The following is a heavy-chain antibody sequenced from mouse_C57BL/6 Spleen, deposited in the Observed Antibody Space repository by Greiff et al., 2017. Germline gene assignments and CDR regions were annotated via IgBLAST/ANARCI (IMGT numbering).Heavy chain of an antibody. J-gene: IGHJ3*01. V-gene: IGHV1-61*01. CDR2: IYPSDSET. D-gene: IGHD1-1*01. CDR3: ARRDLLRSWFAY. CDR1: GYTFTSYW. Sequence: QVQLQQPGAELVRPGSSVKLSCKASGYTFTSYWMDWVKQRPGQGLEWIGNIYPSDSETHYNQKFKDKATLTVDKSSSTAYMQLSSLTSEDSAVYYCARRDLLRSWFAYWGQGTLVTVSA.